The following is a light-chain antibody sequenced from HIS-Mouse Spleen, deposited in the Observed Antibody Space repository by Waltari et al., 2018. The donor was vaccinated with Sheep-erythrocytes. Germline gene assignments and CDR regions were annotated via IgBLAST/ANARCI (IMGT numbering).Light chain of an antibody. CDR2: DVS. CDR1: SSDFWGYNY. V-gene: IGLV2-11*01. J-gene: IGLJ1*01. CDR3: CSYAGSYNHV. Sequence: QSALTQPRSVSGSPGQSVTIPCPGTSSDFWGYNYVSWYQQPPGKAPKLMIYDVSKRPSGVPDRFSGSKSGNTASLTISGLQAEDEADYYCCSYAGSYNHVFATGTKVTVL.